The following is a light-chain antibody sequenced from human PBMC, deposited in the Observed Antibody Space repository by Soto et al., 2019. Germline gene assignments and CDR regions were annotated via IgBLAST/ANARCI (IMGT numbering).Light chain of an antibody. CDR3: QQYDTYWT. CDR1: QSINNW. J-gene: IGKJ1*01. CDR2: KAS. V-gene: IGKV1-5*03. Sequence: DIQMTQSPSTITASVGDGVNSTCRASQSINNWLAWYQQKPGKAPKLLIYKASNLDIGVPSRFSGSGSGTEFTLTITSLQPDDFATYYCQQYDTYWTFGQGTKVEIK.